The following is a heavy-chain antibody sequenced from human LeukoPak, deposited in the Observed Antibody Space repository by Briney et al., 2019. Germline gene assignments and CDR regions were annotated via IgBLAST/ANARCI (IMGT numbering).Heavy chain of an antibody. V-gene: IGHV1-69*04. CDR2: IIPILGIA. Sequence: SVKVSCKASGGTFSSYAISWVRQAPGQGLEWMGRIIPILGIANYAQKFQGRVTITADESTSTAYMELSSLRSEDTAVYYCARDHPPIDYGDYVYWGQGTLVTVSS. CDR3: ARDHPPIDYGDYVY. CDR1: GGTFSSYA. J-gene: IGHJ4*02. D-gene: IGHD4-17*01.